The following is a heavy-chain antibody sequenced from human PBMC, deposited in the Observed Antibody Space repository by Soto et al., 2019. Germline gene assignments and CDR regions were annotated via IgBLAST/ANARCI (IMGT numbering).Heavy chain of an antibody. D-gene: IGHD3-10*01. Sequence: SETLSLTCTVSGGSISSGGYYWSWIRQHPGKGLEWIGYIYYSGSTYYNPSLKSRVTISVDTSKNQFSLKLSSVTAADTAVYYCARDRGRNYYGSGSYLYGMDVWGQGTTVTVSS. CDR1: GGSISSGGYY. V-gene: IGHV4-31*03. CDR2: IYYSGST. J-gene: IGHJ6*02. CDR3: ARDRGRNYYGSGSYLYGMDV.